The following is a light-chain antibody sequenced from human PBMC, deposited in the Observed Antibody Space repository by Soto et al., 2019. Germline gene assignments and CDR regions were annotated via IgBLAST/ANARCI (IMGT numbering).Light chain of an antibody. J-gene: IGKJ2*01. V-gene: IGKV2-24*01. Sequence: DIVMTQTPLFSSVTLGQRASISCRSSQSLVHSDGNTYLSWLQQRPGQPPRLLLYAISNRFSGVLDRFSGSGAGPDLTLKISRVEAEDVVVYYCMQATPSYPFAQGTKLEI. CDR3: MQATPSYP. CDR2: AIS. CDR1: QSLVHSDGNTY.